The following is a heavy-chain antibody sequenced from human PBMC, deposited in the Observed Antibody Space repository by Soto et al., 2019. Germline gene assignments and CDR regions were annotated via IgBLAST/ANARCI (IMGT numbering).Heavy chain of an antibody. V-gene: IGHV3-33*01. CDR2: IWYDGSNK. J-gene: IGHJ4*02. CDR1: GFTFSSYG. D-gene: IGHD6-6*01. CDR3: ATSIAALTGFDY. Sequence: GGSLRLSCAASGFTFSSYGMHWVRQAPGKGLEWVAVIWYDGSNKYYADSVKGRFTISRDNSKNTLYLQMNSLRAEDTAVYYCATSIAALTGFDYWGQGTLVTVSS.